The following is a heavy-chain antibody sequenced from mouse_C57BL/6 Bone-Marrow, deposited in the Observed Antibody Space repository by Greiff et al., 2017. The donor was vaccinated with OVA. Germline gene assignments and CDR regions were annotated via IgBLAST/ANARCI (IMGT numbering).Heavy chain of an antibody. D-gene: IGHD3-1*01. J-gene: IGHJ3*01. CDR2: INPSSGYT. V-gene: IGHV1-7*01. CDR3: ARTPRDGPPWFAY. Sequence: QVQLQQSGAELAKPGASVKLSCKASGYTFTSYWMHWVKQRPGQGLEWIGYINPSSGYTKYNQKFKDKATLTADKSSSKTYMQLSRLAYEESAVYYCARTPRDGPPWFAYWGQGTLVTVSA. CDR1: GYTFTSYW.